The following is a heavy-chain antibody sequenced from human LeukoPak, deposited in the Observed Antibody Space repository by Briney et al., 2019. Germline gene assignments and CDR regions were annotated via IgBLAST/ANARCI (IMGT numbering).Heavy chain of an antibody. J-gene: IGHJ6*03. Sequence: ASVKVSCKASGYTFTSYGISWVRQAPGQGLEWMGWISAYNGNTNYAQKLQGRVTMTTDTSTSTAYMELRSLRSDDTAVYYCARVTADCSSTSCYRGYYYYYMDVWGKGTTVTVYS. V-gene: IGHV1-18*01. CDR2: ISAYNGNT. CDR3: ARVTADCSSTSCYRGYYYYYMDV. CDR1: GYTFTSYG. D-gene: IGHD2-2*02.